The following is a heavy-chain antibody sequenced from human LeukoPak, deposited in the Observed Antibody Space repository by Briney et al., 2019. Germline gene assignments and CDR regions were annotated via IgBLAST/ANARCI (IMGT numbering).Heavy chain of an antibody. J-gene: IGHJ6*04. CDR3: ARVDTAMTGYGRAV. D-gene: IGHD5-18*01. CDR2: TYYRSKWYN. CDR1: GDSVSSNSAA. V-gene: IGHV6-1*01. Sequence: SQTLSLTCAISGDSVSSNSAAWNWIRQSPSRGLEWLGRTYYRSKWYNDYAVSVKSRITINPDTSKNQFSLQLNSVTPEDTAVYYCARVDTAMTGYGRAVWAKGPRFPVS.